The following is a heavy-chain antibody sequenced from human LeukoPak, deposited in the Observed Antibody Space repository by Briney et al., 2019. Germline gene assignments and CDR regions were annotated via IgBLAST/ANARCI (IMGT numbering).Heavy chain of an antibody. CDR2: ISYDGKIK. Sequence: RSGGSLRLSCAASGFNFSSHALHWVRQAPGQGLEWVAVISYDGKIKHYADSVKGRFSISRDNSKNTMYVQMNSLRPEDTAVYYCARDIWQETPNYFDSWGQGTLVTVSS. V-gene: IGHV3-30*04. CDR3: ARDIWQETPNYFDS. D-gene: IGHD1-7*01. J-gene: IGHJ5*01. CDR1: GFNFSSHA.